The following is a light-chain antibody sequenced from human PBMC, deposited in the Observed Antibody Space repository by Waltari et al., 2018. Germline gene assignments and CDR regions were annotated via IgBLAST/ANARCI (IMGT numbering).Light chain of an antibody. CDR1: SSDVGGYNY. Sequence: QSALTQPASVSGSPGQSITISCTGTSSDVGGYNYVAWFQQYPGKAPKLLIYDVTNRFAGVSNRFFGSKSGNTASLTISGLQAEDEADYYCDSYTSSVTRIFGTGTKVTVL. J-gene: IGLJ1*01. CDR2: DVT. CDR3: DSYTSSVTRI. V-gene: IGLV2-14*03.